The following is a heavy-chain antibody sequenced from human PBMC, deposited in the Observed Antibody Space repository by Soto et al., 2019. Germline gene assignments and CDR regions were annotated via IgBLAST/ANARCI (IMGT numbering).Heavy chain of an antibody. Sequence: GASVKVSCKASGFTFTSSAVQWVRQARGQRLEWIGWIVVGSGNTNYAQKFQERVAITRDMSTSTAYMELSSLRSEGTAVYYCAAGPYSSSWSPWFDPWGQGTLVTVSS. CDR2: IVVGSGNT. V-gene: IGHV1-58*01. J-gene: IGHJ5*02. D-gene: IGHD6-13*01. CDR3: AAGPYSSSWSPWFDP. CDR1: GFTFTSSA.